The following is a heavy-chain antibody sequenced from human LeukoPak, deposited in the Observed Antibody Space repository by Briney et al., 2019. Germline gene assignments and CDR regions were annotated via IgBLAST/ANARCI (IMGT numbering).Heavy chain of an antibody. CDR3: AKRRLNVYETSPWDPDL. CDR2: INPDDSDT. CDR1: ANSSTNDW. D-gene: IGHD2-2*01. Sequence: GESLKISCNGSANSSTNDWIAWVRQMPGKGREWMGFINPDDSDTQYSAPFQGQVTTSADRSTSTAYLHWSSLKASDTAIYYCAKRRLNVYETSPWDPDLWGQGTLVTVSS. J-gene: IGHJ5*02. V-gene: IGHV5-51*01.